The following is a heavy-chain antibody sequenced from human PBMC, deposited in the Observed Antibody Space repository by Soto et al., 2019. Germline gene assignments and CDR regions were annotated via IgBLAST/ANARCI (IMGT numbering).Heavy chain of an antibody. J-gene: IGHJ4*02. CDR3: ARDRRYFDWSGYYFDY. CDR1: GGSISSGGYY. D-gene: IGHD3-9*01. Sequence: SETLSLTCTVSGGSISSGGYYWSWIRQHPGKGLEWIGYIYYSGSTYYNPSLKSRVTISVDTSKNQFSLKLSSVTAADTAVYYWARDRRYFDWSGYYFDYWGQGTLVTVSS. V-gene: IGHV4-31*03. CDR2: IYYSGST.